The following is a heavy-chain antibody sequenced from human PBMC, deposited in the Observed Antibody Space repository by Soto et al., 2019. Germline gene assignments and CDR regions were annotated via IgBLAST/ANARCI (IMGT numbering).Heavy chain of an antibody. Sequence: EVQLVESGGGLIQPGGSLRLSCAASGFTVSSNYMNWVRQAPGKGLEWVSAIYSGGSTYYADSVKGRFTISRDNSKNTLYLQMNSLRAEDTAVYYCARDREFHGSPYGMDVWGQGTTVTVSS. V-gene: IGHV3-53*01. CDR3: ARDREFHGSPYGMDV. D-gene: IGHD3-10*01. J-gene: IGHJ6*02. CDR2: IYSGGST. CDR1: GFTVSSNY.